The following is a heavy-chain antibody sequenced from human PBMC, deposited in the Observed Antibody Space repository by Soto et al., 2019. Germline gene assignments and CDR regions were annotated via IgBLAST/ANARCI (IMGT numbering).Heavy chain of an antibody. D-gene: IGHD5-18*01. V-gene: IGHV4-59*08. CDR3: ERHRYSYGVYYFDY. Sequence: QGRLREPAPGLLNPPEPLSLTAIVSVGSTSNYSWTWFRHPQGKDLEWIGYIYYSGRTNSNPSLPSQVTISVDTSKNQFSLKLSSVTAADTAVYYCERHRYSYGVYYFDYWGQGTLVTVSS. CDR2: IYYSGRT. J-gene: IGHJ4*02. CDR1: VGSTSNYS.